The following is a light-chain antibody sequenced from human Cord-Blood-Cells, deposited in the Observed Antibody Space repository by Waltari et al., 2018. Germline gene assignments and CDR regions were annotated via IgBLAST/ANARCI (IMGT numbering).Light chain of an antibody. CDR3: QQYNNWWT. CDR1: QSVSSN. J-gene: IGKJ1*01. V-gene: IGKV3-15*01. CDR2: GAS. Sequence: ELVLTKSPATRLLSQGERATLSCRASQSVSSNLAWYQQKPGQAPRLLIYGASTRATGIPARFSGSGSGTEFTLTISSLQSEDFAVYYCQQYNNWWTFGQGTKVEIK.